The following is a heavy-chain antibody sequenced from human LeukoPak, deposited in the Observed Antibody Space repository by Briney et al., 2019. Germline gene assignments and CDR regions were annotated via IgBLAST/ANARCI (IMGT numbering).Heavy chain of an antibody. CDR1: GGTFSSYA. V-gene: IGHV1-69*13. Sequence: ASVTASCKASGGTFSSYAISWVRQAPGQGLEWMGGIIPIFGTANYAQKFQGRVTITADESTSTAYMELSSLRSEDTAVYYCARVGGRTVTTTSFDYWGQGTLVTVSS. CDR2: IIPIFGTA. CDR3: ARVGGRTVTTTSFDY. J-gene: IGHJ4*02. D-gene: IGHD4-11*01.